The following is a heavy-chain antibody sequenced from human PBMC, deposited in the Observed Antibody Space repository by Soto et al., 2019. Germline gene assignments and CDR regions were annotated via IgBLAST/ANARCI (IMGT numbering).Heavy chain of an antibody. CDR1: DDSMSSGHYY. D-gene: IGHD3-22*01. J-gene: IGHJ4*02. CDR3: ARGSGSYPLPYFDY. Sequence: SETLSLTCAVSDDSMSSGHYYWSWIRQPPGKGLEWIGYIYYSGSTYYNPSLKSRLTISVDKSKNQFSLKLSSVTAADTAFYYCARGSGSYPLPYFDYWGQKTLVTVPQ. V-gene: IGHV4-30-4*01. CDR2: IYYSGST.